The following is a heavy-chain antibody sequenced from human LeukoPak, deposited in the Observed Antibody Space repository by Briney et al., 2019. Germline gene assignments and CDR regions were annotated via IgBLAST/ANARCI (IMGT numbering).Heavy chain of an antibody. J-gene: IGHJ3*02. CDR1: GYTFTDYF. CDR2: INPDAGDT. V-gene: IGHV1-2*06. CDR3: ARLFSVGYDSSAPLAFDI. Sequence: GASVKVSCKASGYTFTDYFMYWVRQAPGQGLEWMGRINPDAGDTNYAQTFQGRITMTRDTSISTAYMELSSLKSDDTAVYYCARLFSVGYDSSAPLAFDIWGQGTMVTVSS. D-gene: IGHD3-22*01.